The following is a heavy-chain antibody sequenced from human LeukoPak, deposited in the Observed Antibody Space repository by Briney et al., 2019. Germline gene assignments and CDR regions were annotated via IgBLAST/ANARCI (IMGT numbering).Heavy chain of an antibody. CDR3: AKDGYYGSGSYSWYIKYYYGMDV. Sequence: GGSLRLSCAVSGFTLTNHGVSWVRQAPGKGLEWVSAISGSGGSTYYADSVKGRFTISRDNSKNTLYLQMNSLRAEDTAVYYCAKDGYYGSGSYSWYIKYYYGMDVWGQGTTVTVSS. J-gene: IGHJ6*02. V-gene: IGHV3-23*01. D-gene: IGHD3-10*01. CDR2: ISGSGGST. CDR1: GFTLTNHG.